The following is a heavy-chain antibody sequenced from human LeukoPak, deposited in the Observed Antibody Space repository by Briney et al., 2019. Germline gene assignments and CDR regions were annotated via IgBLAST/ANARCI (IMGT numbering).Heavy chain of an antibody. V-gene: IGHV3-11*04. J-gene: IGHJ4*02. Sequence: GGSLRLSCAASGFTFSDYYMSCIRQDPGKGQEWVSYISSSGSTIYYADSVKGRFTISRDNAKNSLYLQMNSLRAEDTAVYYCARDQNGYYDSSGQNPIGYWGQGTLVTVSS. CDR3: ARDQNGYYDSSGQNPIGY. CDR2: ISSSGSTI. D-gene: IGHD3-22*01. CDR1: GFTFSDYY.